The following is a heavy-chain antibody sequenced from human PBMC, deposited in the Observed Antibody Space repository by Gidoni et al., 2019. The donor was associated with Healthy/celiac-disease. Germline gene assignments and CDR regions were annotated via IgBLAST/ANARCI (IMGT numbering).Heavy chain of an antibody. Sequence: EVQLVESGGGLVQPGGSLSLSCAASGFTFSSYSMNWVRQAQGKGLLWVSYISSISSTFYYADAVKGQFAIYRDNAKNSLYLQMNSLRAEDTAVYYCASARGYCSSTSCYRDYYYMDVWGKGTTVTVSS. CDR2: ISSISSTF. J-gene: IGHJ6*03. CDR3: ASARGYCSSTSCYRDYYYMDV. V-gene: IGHV3-48*01. D-gene: IGHD2-2*01. CDR1: GFTFSSYS.